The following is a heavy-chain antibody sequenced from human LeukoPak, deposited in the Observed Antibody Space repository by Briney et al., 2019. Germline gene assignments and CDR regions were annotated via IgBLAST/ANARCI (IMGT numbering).Heavy chain of an antibody. D-gene: IGHD6-19*01. J-gene: IGHJ4*02. Sequence: SETLSLTCAVYGGSFSGYYWSWIRQPPGKGPEWIGEINHSGSTNYNPSLKNRVTISVDTSKNQFSLKLSSVTAADTAVYYCARARSGWGYHDYWGQGTLVTVSS. V-gene: IGHV4-34*01. CDR3: ARARSGWGYHDY. CDR1: GGSFSGYY. CDR2: INHSGST.